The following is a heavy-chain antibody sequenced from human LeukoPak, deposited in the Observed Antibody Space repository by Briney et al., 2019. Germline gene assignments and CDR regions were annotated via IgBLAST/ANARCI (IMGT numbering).Heavy chain of an antibody. Sequence: ASVKVSCKASGGTFSSYAISGVRQAPGQGLEWMGGIIPIFGTANYAQKFQGRVTITTDESTSTAYMELSSLRSEDTAVYYCARGHCSSTSCYEGLDWFDPWGQGTLVTVSS. CDR2: IIPIFGTA. V-gene: IGHV1-69*05. CDR1: GGTFSSYA. D-gene: IGHD2-2*01. J-gene: IGHJ5*02. CDR3: ARGHCSSTSCYEGLDWFDP.